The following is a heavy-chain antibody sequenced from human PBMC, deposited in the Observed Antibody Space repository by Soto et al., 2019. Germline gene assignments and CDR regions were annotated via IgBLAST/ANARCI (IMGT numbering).Heavy chain of an antibody. J-gene: IGHJ4*02. CDR1: GGSISSYF. D-gene: IGHD6-13*01. Sequence: SETLSLTCTVSGGSISSYFYIWVRQPPGKGLEWIGSVYYTGTTDYNPSLKSRVTISVDTSKTQLSLNLRSVTAADTAVYYCARDLAAVPRAFDYWGRGTLVTVSS. V-gene: IGHV4-59*01. CDR3: ARDLAAVPRAFDY. CDR2: VYYTGTT.